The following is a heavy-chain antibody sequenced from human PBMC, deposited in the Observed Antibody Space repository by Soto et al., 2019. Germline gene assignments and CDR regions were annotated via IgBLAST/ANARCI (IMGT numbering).Heavy chain of an antibody. CDR2: INAGNGNT. J-gene: IGHJ5*02. CDR3: ARDLTNSYESNRFLEWLGSWFDP. CDR1: GYTFTSYA. Sequence: ASVKVSCKASGYTFTSYAMHWVRQAPGQRLEWMGWINAGNGNTKYSQKFQGRVTITRDTSASTAYMELSSLRSEDTAVYYCARDLTNSYESNRFLEWLGSWFDPWGQGTLVTVSS. D-gene: IGHD3-3*01. V-gene: IGHV1-3*01.